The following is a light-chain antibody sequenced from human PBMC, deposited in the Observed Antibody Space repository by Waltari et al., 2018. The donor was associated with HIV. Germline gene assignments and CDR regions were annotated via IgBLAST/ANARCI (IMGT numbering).Light chain of an antibody. CDR3: QQYYSSPYT. CDR1: QSLLYSSNNKNY. Sequence: DIVLTQSPDPLAVSLGERATINSRSSQSLLYSSNNKNYLAWYQQKPGQPPKSLFYWATTRESGVPDRFSGSGSGADFTLTISSLQAEDVAVYSCQQYYSSPYTFGQGTKLEIK. CDR2: WAT. J-gene: IGKJ2*01. V-gene: IGKV4-1*01.